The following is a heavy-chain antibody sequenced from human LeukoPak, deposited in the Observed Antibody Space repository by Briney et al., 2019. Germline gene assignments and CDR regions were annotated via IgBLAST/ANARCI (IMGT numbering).Heavy chain of an antibody. CDR1: GGSISSYY. D-gene: IGHD6-19*01. CDR2: IYYSGST. CDR3: ARHKGRGWLFDY. J-gene: IGHJ4*02. V-gene: IGHV4-59*08. Sequence: SETLSLTCTVSGGSISSYYWSWIRQPPGKGLEWIGYIYYSGSTNYNPSLKSRVTISVDTSKNQFSLKLSSVTAADTAVYYCARHKGRGWLFDYWGQGTLVTVSS.